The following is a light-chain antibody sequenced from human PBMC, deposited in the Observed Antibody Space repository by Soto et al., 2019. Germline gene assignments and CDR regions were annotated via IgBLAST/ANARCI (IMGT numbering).Light chain of an antibody. J-gene: IGLJ1*01. V-gene: IGLV2-8*01. Sequence: QSALTQPPSASGSPGQSVTISCTGTSSDVGGYNYVSWYQQHPGKAPKLMIYEVSKRPSGVPDRFSGSKSGNTASLTVSGLQAEDEAEYHCSSYAGSILYVFGTGTKLTVL. CDR2: EVS. CDR1: SSDVGGYNY. CDR3: SSYAGSILYV.